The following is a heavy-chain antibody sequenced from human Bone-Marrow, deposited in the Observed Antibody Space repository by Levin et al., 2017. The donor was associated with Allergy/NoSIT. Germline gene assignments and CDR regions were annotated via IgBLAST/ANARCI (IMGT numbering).Heavy chain of an antibody. Sequence: GGSLRLSCTASGFTFGDYAMSWFRQAPGKGLEWVGFIRSKAYGGTTEYAASVKGRFTISRDDSKSIAYLQMNSLKTEDTAVYYCTRDLVAVAGTANYYYYGMDVWGQGTTVTVSS. D-gene: IGHD6-19*01. V-gene: IGHV3-49*03. CDR2: IRSKAYGGTT. CDR3: TRDLVAVAGTANYYYYGMDV. CDR1: GFTFGDYA. J-gene: IGHJ6*02.